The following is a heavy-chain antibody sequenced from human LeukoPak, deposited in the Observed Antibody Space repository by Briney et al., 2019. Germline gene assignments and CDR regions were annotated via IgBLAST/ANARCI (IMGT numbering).Heavy chain of an antibody. CDR2: IYSGGST. D-gene: IGHD1-26*01. CDR3: ARGQSYYEAFDI. J-gene: IGHJ3*02. CDR1: GFTFNNPW. V-gene: IGHV3-53*01. Sequence: PGGSLRLSCAASGFTFNNPWMSWVRQAPGKGLEWVSVIYSGGSTNYADSVKGRFTISRDNSKNTLHLQMNSLRVEDTAVYYCARGQSYYEAFDIWGQGTMVTVSS.